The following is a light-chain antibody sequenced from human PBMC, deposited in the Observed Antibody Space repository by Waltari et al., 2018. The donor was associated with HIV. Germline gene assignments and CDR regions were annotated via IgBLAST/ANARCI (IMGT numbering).Light chain of an antibody. CDR3: QQYLSTPLT. J-gene: IGKJ4*01. V-gene: IGKV4-1*01. CDR2: WAS. CDR1: QSVLKTSTSRNY. Sequence: QSPDSLAVSLGERATIHCKSSQSVLKTSTSRNYLAWYQQKPRQPPTLLIYWASTRESGVPARFSGSGSGTDFTLTISSLQAEDVAVYYCQQYLSTPLTFGGGTKVEIK.